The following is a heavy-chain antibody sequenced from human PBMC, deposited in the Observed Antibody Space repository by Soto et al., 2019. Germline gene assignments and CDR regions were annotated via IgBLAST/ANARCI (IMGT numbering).Heavy chain of an antibody. J-gene: IGHJ4*02. CDR1: GFTFNSYA. CDR2: ITGSGGDT. CDR3: AKGSANVSPYYFDF. Sequence: GGSLRLSCAASGFTFNSYAMGWVRQAPAKGLERISAITGSGGDTYHAASVRGRFTISRDNSNNMLFMQMNSLRAEDFAVYYCAKGSANVSPYYFDFWAQGTLVTVSS. V-gene: IGHV3-23*01.